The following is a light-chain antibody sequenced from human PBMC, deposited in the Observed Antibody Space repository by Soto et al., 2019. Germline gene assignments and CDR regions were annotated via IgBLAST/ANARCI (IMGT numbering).Light chain of an antibody. CDR3: SSYTSSRAHV. V-gene: IGLV2-14*01. CDR1: SSDVGGYNY. Sequence: LTQPASVSGSPGQSITISCTGTSSDVGGYNYVSWYQQQSGKAPKLMIHEVSNRPSGVSNRFSGSKSGNTASLTISGLQAEDEADYYCSSYTSSRAHVFGIGTKVTVL. CDR2: EVS. J-gene: IGLJ1*01.